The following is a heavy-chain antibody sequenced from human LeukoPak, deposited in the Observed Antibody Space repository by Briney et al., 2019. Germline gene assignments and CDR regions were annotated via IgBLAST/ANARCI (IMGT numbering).Heavy chain of an antibody. CDR3: ARDKRWGDGYRN. CDR1: GGTFSSYA. V-gene: IGHV1-69*01. CDR2: VIPIFGTA. J-gene: IGHJ4*02. Sequence: GSSVKVSCKASGGTFSSYAISWVRQAPGQGLEWMGGVIPIFGTANYAQKFRGRVTITADESTSTAYMELSSLRSEDTAVYYCARDKRWGDGYRNWGQGTLVTVSS. D-gene: IGHD5-24*01.